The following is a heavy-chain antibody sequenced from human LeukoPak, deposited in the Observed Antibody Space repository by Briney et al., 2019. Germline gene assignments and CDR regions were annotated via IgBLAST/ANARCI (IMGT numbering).Heavy chain of an antibody. CDR1: GFTFSSYA. D-gene: IGHD4-17*01. CDR3: ARVTTHHFDY. CDR2: ISYDGSNK. J-gene: IGHJ4*02. Sequence: GGSLRLSCAASGFTFSSYAMHWVRQAPGKGLGWVAVISYDGSNKYYADSVKGRFTISRDNSKNTLYLQMNSLRAEDTAVYYCARVTTHHFDYWGQGTLVTVSS. V-gene: IGHV3-30*04.